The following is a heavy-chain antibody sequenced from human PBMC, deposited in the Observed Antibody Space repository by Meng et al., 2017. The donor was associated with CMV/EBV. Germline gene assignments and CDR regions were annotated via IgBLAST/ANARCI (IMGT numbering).Heavy chain of an antibody. V-gene: IGHV4-39*07. Sequence: GSLRLSCTVSGGSISSSSYYWGWIRQPPGKGLEWIGSIYYSGSTYYNPSLKSRVTISVDTSKNQFSLKLSSVTAADTAVYYCARDTIVVVPAASGGFDYWGQGTRVTVSS. J-gene: IGHJ4*02. CDR1: GGSISSSSYY. CDR3: ARDTIVVVPAASGGFDY. CDR2: IYYSGST. D-gene: IGHD2-2*01.